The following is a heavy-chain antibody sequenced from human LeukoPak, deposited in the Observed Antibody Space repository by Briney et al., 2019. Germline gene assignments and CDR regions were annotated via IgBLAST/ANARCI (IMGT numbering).Heavy chain of an antibody. Sequence: ASVKVSCKASGYTFTNYDINWVRQATGQGLEWMGWMNPNSGNTGYAQKFQGRVTMTRNTSISTAYMELSSLRSEDTAVYYCARVQFIAAAATDYWGQGTLVTVSS. V-gene: IGHV1-8*01. D-gene: IGHD6-13*01. CDR3: ARVQFIAAAATDY. CDR2: MNPNSGNT. J-gene: IGHJ4*02. CDR1: GYTFTNYD.